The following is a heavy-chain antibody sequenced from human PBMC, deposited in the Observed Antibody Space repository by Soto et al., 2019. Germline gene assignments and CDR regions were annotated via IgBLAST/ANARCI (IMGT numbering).Heavy chain of an antibody. CDR1: GFTFSSYS. CDR2: ITSGSSYI. V-gene: IGHV3-21*05. Sequence: GGSLRLSCAASGFTFSSYSMNWVRQAPGKGLEWVSYITSGSSYIYYADSVKGRFTISRDNAKNSLYLQINSLRAEDTAMYYCARSSFDYWGQGTLVTVSS. J-gene: IGHJ4*02. CDR3: ARSSFDY.